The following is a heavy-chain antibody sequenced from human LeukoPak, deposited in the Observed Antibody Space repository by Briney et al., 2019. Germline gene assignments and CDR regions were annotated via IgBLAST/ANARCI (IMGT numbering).Heavy chain of an antibody. CDR3: ASFPRADMGLIILDY. D-gene: IGHD3-16*02. J-gene: IGHJ4*02. V-gene: IGHV3-23*01. CDR2: ISASGDST. Sequence: TGGSLRLSCAASGFIFSSYAMTWVRQAPGKGLEWVSGISASGDSTNYADSVKGRFTISRDNSKNTVYLQVNSLRAEDTAVYYCASFPRADMGLIILDYWGQGTLVTVSS. CDR1: GFIFSSYA.